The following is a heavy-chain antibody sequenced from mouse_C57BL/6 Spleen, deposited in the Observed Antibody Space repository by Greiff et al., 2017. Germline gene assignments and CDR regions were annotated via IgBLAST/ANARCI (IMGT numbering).Heavy chain of an antibody. Sequence: QVQLQQPGTELVKPGASVKLSCKASGYTFTSYWMHWVKQRPGQGLEWIGNINPSNGGTNYNEKFKSKATLTVDKSSSTAYMQLSSLTSEDSAVYYCARPTTTVVPYWYFDVWGKGTTVTVSS. CDR1: GYTFTSYW. J-gene: IGHJ1*03. CDR3: ARPTTTVVPYWYFDV. D-gene: IGHD1-1*01. CDR2: INPSNGGT. V-gene: IGHV1-53*01.